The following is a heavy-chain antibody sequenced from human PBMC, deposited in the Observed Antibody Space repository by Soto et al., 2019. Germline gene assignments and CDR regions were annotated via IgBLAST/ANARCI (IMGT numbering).Heavy chain of an antibody. Sequence: SVKVSCNASGYLLTDYYMYWVRQPPGKGLEWMGGIIPIFGTTNYAQKFQGRVTITADESTSTAYMELSSLRAEDTAVYYCARAEGGKGVDDLPQYRLDAWGQGTTVTVSS. J-gene: IGHJ6*02. CDR1: GYLLTDYY. V-gene: IGHV1-69*13. CDR3: ARAEGGKGVDDLPQYRLDA. CDR2: IIPIFGTT. D-gene: IGHD2-15*01.